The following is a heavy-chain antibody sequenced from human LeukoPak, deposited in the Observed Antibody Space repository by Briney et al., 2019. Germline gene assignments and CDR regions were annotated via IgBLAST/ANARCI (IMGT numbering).Heavy chain of an antibody. CDR1: GYTFTGYY. D-gene: IGHD3-3*01. CDR2: INPNSGGT. Sequence: ASVTVSFKASGYTFTGYYMHWVRQAPGQGLEWMGWINPNSGGTNYAQKFQGRVTMARDTSISTAYMELSRLRSDDTAVYYCARASTKAIFGVVIGYYYMDVWGKGTTVTVSS. V-gene: IGHV1-2*02. J-gene: IGHJ6*03. CDR3: ARASTKAIFGVVIGYYYMDV.